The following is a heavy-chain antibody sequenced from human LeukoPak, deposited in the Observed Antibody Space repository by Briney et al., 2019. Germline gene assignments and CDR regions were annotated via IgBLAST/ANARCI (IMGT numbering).Heavy chain of an antibody. CDR1: GYSISSAYY. CDR2: IYHSGTT. D-gene: IGHD2-2*01. J-gene: IGHJ4*02. Sequence: SETLSLTCTVSGYSISSAYYWVWIRQPPGKGLEWIGTIYHSGTTYYNPSLKSRVAISVDTSKNQFSLKLSPVTAADTAVYYCARLTSLGNWGQGTLVTVSS. V-gene: IGHV4-38-2*02. CDR3: ARLTSLGN.